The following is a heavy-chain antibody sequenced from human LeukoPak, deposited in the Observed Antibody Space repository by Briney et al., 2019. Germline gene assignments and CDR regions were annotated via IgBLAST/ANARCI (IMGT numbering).Heavy chain of an antibody. Sequence: PGGSLRLSCAASGFTFSSYAMSWVRQAPGKGLEWVSGISGSGGSTYHADSVKGRFTISRDNSKNTLYLQMDSLRAEDTALYYCAKDPGYCSSTSCRNYDPWGQGTLVTVSS. CDR1: GFTFSSYA. CDR2: ISGSGGST. CDR3: AKDPGYCSSTSCRNYDP. V-gene: IGHV3-23*01. J-gene: IGHJ5*02. D-gene: IGHD2-2*01.